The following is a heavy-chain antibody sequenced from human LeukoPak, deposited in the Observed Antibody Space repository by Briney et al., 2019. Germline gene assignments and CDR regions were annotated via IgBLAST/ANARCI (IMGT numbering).Heavy chain of an antibody. CDR1: GFTFSNYG. V-gene: IGHV3-30*02. CDR2: IRYDGSNK. CDR3: AKATSVTTLFDY. J-gene: IGHJ4*02. Sequence: PGGSLRLSCAASGFTFSNYGMSWVRQAPGKGLEWVAFIRYDGSNKYYADSVKGRFTISRDNSKNTLYLQMNSLRVEDTAVYYCAKATSVTTLFDYWGQGTLVTVSS. D-gene: IGHD4-17*01.